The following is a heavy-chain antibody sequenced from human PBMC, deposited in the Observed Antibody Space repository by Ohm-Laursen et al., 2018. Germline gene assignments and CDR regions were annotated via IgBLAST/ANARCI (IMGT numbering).Heavy chain of an antibody. Sequence: SDTLSLTCTVSGGPISSHYWSWIWQSPGKGLEWIVHFFYNGRTKYNPSLQSRATISVDTSKNQFSLNLSSVTAADTAVYYCARDVFGEDGVDYWGQGTLVTVSS. CDR1: GGPISSHY. CDR2: FFYNGRT. V-gene: IGHV4-59*11. D-gene: IGHD3-10*02. CDR3: ARDVFGEDGVDY. J-gene: IGHJ4*02.